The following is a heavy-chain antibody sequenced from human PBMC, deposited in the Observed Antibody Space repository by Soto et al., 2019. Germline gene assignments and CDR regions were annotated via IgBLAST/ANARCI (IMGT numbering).Heavy chain of an antibody. Sequence: QVQLQESGPGLVKPSETLPLTCTVSGGSISSYYWSWIRQPPGKGLEWIGYIYYSGSTNYNPSLKSRVTISVDTSKNQFSLKLSSVTAADTAVYYCARRWGDAFDFWGQGTMVTVSS. D-gene: IGHD1-26*01. CDR3: ARRWGDAFDF. CDR1: GGSISSYY. J-gene: IGHJ3*01. CDR2: IYYSGST. V-gene: IGHV4-59*01.